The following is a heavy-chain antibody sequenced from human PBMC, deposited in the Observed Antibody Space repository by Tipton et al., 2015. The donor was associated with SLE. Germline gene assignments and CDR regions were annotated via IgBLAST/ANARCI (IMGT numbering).Heavy chain of an antibody. D-gene: IGHD4-11*01. V-gene: IGHV4-34*01. CDR2: INHSGST. Sequence: LRLSCAVYGGSFSGYYWSWIRQPPGKGLEWIGEINHSGSTNYNPSLKSRVTISVDTSKNQFSLKLSSVTAADTAVYYCARVGHSAPVNWGHGTLVTVSS. J-gene: IGHJ4*01. CDR3: ARVGHSAPVN. CDR1: GGSFSGYY.